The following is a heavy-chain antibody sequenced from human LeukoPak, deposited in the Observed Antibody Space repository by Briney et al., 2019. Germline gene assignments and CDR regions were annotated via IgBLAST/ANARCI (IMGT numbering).Heavy chain of an antibody. Sequence: PGGSLRLSYAASGFTFSSYAMSWVRQAPGKGLEWVSGISGSGGSTYYADSVKGRFTISRGNSKNTLYLQMNSLRAEDTAVYYCAKDLYCSSTSCYFFDYWGQGTLVTVSS. CDR1: GFTFSSYA. CDR3: AKDLYCSSTSCYFFDY. V-gene: IGHV3-23*01. D-gene: IGHD2-2*01. J-gene: IGHJ4*02. CDR2: ISGSGGST.